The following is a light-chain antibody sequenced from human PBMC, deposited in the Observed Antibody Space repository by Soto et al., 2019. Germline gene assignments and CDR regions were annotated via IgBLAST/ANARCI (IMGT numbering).Light chain of an antibody. V-gene: IGKV3-15*01. CDR3: QQYHTSPIT. CDR2: GAS. J-gene: IGKJ4*01. Sequence: DIVMTQSPATLSVAPGERLTFYWRASQGVSRKLAWYEHKPGQAPRLLISGASTGATGIPARFSGSGSGTEFTLTISRLQSEDWAIYYCQQYHTSPITFGGGTKVDIK. CDR1: QGVSRK.